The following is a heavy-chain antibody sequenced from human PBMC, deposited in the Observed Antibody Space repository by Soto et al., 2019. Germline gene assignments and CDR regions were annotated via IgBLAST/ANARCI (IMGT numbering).Heavy chain of an antibody. CDR1: GGSISSGGYY. CDR3: ARGRNFWSGKFDGYFEY. V-gene: IGHV4-31*03. Sequence: PSETLSLTCTVSGGSISSGGYYWSWIRQHPGQGLEWIGYIYYSESTYYNPSLKSRLSMSLDTSKNQFSLKLSSVTAADTAVYYCARGRNFWSGKFDGYFEYWGQGTLGTVSS. D-gene: IGHD3-3*01. J-gene: IGHJ4*02. CDR2: IYYSEST.